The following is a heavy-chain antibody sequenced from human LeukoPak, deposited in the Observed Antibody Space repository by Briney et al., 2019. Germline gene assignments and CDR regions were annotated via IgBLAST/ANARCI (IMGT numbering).Heavy chain of an antibody. J-gene: IGHJ4*02. V-gene: IGHV3-30-3*01. CDR2: ISYDGSNK. Sequence: GGSLRLSCAASGFTFSSYAMHWVRQAPGKGLEWVAVISYDGSNKYYADSVKGRFTISRDNSKNMLYLRMNSLRAEDTAVYYCARDLVATYLYYFDYWGQGTLVTVSS. D-gene: IGHD5-12*01. CDR3: ARDLVATYLYYFDY. CDR1: GFTFSSYA.